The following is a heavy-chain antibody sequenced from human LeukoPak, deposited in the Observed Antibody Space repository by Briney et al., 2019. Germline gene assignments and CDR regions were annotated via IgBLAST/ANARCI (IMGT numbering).Heavy chain of an antibody. CDR1: GFTFSTYW. V-gene: IGHV3-7*03. D-gene: IGHD6-13*01. J-gene: IGHJ6*04. CDR3: ARGGQQLVQTYYYYYGVDV. CDR2: IKQDGSEK. Sequence: QPGGSLRLSCAASGFTFSTYWMSWVRQAPGKGLEWVANIKQDGSEKYYVDSVKGRFTISRDNAKNSLYLQMNSLRAEDTAVYYCARGGQQLVQTYYYYYGVDVWGKGTTVTVSS.